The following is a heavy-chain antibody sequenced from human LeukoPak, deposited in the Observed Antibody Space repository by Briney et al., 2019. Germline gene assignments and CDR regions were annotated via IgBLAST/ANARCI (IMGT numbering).Heavy chain of an antibody. CDR1: GFTFSSYA. CDR3: ARELKRDGYNPDY. V-gene: IGHV3-30-3*01. D-gene: IGHD5-12*01. J-gene: IGHJ4*02. Sequence: PGGSLRLSCAASGFTFSSYAMHWVRQAPGKGLEWVAVISYDGSNKYYADSVKGRFTISRDNSKNTLYLQMNSLRAEDTAVYYCARELKRDGYNPDYWGQGTLVTVSS. CDR2: ISYDGSNK.